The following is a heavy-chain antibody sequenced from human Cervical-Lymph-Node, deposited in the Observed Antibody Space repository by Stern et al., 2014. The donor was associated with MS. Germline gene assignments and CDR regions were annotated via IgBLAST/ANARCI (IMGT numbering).Heavy chain of an antibody. J-gene: IGHJ5*02. V-gene: IGHV5-10-1*03. CDR3: ATEGQWLVQNWFDP. CDR2: IDPGDSYP. D-gene: IGHD6-19*01. Sequence: QLVQSGAEVKMPGESLRISCKVSGHNFTNYWINWVRQMPGKGLEWMGRIDPGDSYPDYSPSFQGHVTFSAHKSISTAYLQWSSLKASDTAMYYCATEGQWLVQNWFDPWGQGTLVTVSS. CDR1: GHNFTNYW.